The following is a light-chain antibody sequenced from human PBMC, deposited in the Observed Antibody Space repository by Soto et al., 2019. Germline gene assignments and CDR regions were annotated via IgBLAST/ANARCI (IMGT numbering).Light chain of an antibody. V-gene: IGLV1-44*01. CDR2: SNN. CDR1: SSNIGSNT. CDR3: AAWDDSLNGDVV. Sequence: QSVLTQPPSASGTPGQRVTISCSGSSSNIGSNTVNWYQQLPGTAPKLLIYSNNQRPSWVPDRFSGSKSRTSASLAISGLQSEDEADYYCAAWDDSLNGDVVFGGGTKLTVL. J-gene: IGLJ2*01.